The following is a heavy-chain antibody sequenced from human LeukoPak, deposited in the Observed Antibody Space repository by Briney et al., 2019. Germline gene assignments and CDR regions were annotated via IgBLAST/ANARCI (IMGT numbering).Heavy chain of an antibody. CDR2: ISPDGSNK. D-gene: IGHD3-10*01. CDR3: AKELYFGSGSYPDY. CDR1: GFTFSSYG. Sequence: GGSLRLSCAASGFTFSSYGMHWVRQAPDEGLEWVAVISPDGSNKYYADSVKGRFTISRDNSKNTLYLQMNSLRVEDTAVYNCAKELYFGSGSYPDYWGQGTLVTVSS. V-gene: IGHV3-30*18. J-gene: IGHJ4*02.